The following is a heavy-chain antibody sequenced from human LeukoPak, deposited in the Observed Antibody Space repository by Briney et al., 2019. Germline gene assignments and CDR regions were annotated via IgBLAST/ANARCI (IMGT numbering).Heavy chain of an antibody. D-gene: IGHD3-22*01. J-gene: IGHJ5*02. V-gene: IGHV5-51*01. CDR2: IYPSDSDT. CDR1: GYSFTSYW. CDR3: ARTYYYDSSGYEFDP. Sequence: PGESLQISCKGSGYSFTSYWIGGGRQMPGKGLEWMGIIYPSDSDTRYSPSFQGQVTISADKSISTAYLQWSSLKASDTAMYYCARTYYYDSSGYEFDPWGQGTLVTVSS.